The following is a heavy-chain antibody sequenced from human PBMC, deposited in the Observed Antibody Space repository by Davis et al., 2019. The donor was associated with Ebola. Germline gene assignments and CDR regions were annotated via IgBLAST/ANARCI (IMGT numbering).Heavy chain of an antibody. J-gene: IGHJ1*01. Sequence: MPSETLSLTCTVSGASIRSHYWSWIRQPPGKTLEWIGYIYYTGTTNFNPFLKSRVTLSVHTSENKFSLKLSSVTAADTAVYYCARHVDDGDNYFPSRGQGVLVTVSS. CDR2: IYYTGTT. CDR3: ARHVDDGDNYFPS. CDR1: GASIRSHY. D-gene: IGHD4-17*01. V-gene: IGHV4-59*08.